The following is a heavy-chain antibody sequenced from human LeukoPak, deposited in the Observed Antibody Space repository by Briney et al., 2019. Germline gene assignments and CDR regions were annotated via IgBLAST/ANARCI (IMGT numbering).Heavy chain of an antibody. CDR3: AKARGITIFGVVKPVGD. J-gene: IGHJ4*02. CDR2: ISGSSSAI. Sequence: GGSLRLSCAASGFTFSTYGMNWVRQAPGKGLEWVSYISGSSSAINYADSVKGRFTISRDNAKNSLFLQMNSLRAEDTAVYYCAKARGITIFGVVKPVGDWGQGTLVTVSS. D-gene: IGHD3-3*01. CDR1: GFTFSTYG. V-gene: IGHV3-48*01.